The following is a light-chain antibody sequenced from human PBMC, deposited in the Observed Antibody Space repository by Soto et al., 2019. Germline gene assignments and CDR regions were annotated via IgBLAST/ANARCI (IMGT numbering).Light chain of an antibody. V-gene: IGKV1-5*01. J-gene: IGKJ5*01. CDR3: HSRA. Sequence: DIQVTQSPSTLSASVGDTVTITCRASQSISSWLAWYQQKPGKAPKLLIYDASSLESGVPSRFSGSGSETEFTLTISRLQPDDFATYFCHSRAFGQGTRLEI. CDR2: DAS. CDR1: QSISSW.